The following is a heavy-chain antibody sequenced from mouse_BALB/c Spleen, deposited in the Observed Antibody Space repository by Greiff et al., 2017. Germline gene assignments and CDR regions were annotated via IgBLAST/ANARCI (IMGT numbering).Heavy chain of an antibody. Sequence: DVKLQESGPGLVKPSQSLSLTCTVTGYSITSDYAWNWIRQFPGNKLEWMGYISYSGSTSYNPSLKSRISITRDTSKNQFFLQLNSVTTEDTATYYCARDYYGSSYDFAYWGQGTLVTVSA. CDR3: ARDYYGSSYDFAY. CDR2: ISYSGST. D-gene: IGHD1-1*01. J-gene: IGHJ3*01. CDR1: GYSITSDYA. V-gene: IGHV3-2*02.